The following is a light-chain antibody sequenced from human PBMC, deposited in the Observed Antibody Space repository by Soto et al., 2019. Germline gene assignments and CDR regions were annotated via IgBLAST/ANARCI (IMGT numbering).Light chain of an antibody. CDR2: KAS. CDR3: QQYDSYST. Sequence: DIQMTQSPSTLSASVGDRITITCRASHSISSYLAWYQQKPGKAPTLLIYKASSLESGVPSRFSGSGSGTDFTLTICSLQPEDFATYYCQQYDSYSTFGQGTKVEFK. V-gene: IGKV1-5*03. J-gene: IGKJ1*01. CDR1: HSISSY.